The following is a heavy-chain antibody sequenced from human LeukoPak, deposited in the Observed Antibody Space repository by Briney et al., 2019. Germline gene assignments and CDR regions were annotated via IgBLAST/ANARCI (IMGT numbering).Heavy chain of an antibody. Sequence: ASVKVSCKASGYTFTGYYMHWVRQAPGQGLEWMGWMNPNSGNTGYAQKFQGRVTITRNTSISTAYMELSSLRSEDTAVYYCARGPGFKYYDSSGYYYCYYYYMDVWGKGTTVTVSS. CDR3: ARGPGFKYYDSSGYYYCYYYYMDV. J-gene: IGHJ6*03. D-gene: IGHD3-22*01. CDR1: GYTFTGYY. CDR2: MNPNSGNT. V-gene: IGHV1-8*03.